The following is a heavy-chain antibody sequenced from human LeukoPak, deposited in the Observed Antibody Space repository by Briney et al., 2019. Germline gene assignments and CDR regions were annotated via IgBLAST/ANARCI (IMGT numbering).Heavy chain of an antibody. Sequence: QAGGSLRLSCVASGFTLSNYWMHWVRQAPGKGLVWVSRITSDGTATTYADSVKGRFTISRDNARNTLYLQMNSLRVEDTAVYYCARVGITLDIWGQGTMVTVSS. CDR2: ITSDGTAT. CDR3: ARVGITLDI. V-gene: IGHV3-74*01. J-gene: IGHJ3*02. CDR1: GFTLSNYW. D-gene: IGHD3-10*01.